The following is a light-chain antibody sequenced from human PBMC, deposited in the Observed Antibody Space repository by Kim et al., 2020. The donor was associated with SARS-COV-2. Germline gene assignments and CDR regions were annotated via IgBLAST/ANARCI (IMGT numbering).Light chain of an antibody. J-gene: IGLJ2*01. Sequence: ASVKLTCHLSSGHSSYAIAWHQQQPEKGPRYLMKLNSDGSHSKGDGIPDRFSGSSSGAERYLTISSLQSEDEADYYCQTWGTGIVVFGGGTKLTVL. CDR2: LNSDGSH. CDR1: SGHSSYA. CDR3: QTWGTGIVV. V-gene: IGLV4-69*01.